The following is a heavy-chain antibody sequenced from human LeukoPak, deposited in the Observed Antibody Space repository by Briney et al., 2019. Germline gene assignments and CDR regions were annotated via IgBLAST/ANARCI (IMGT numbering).Heavy chain of an antibody. CDR1: GFTFINAW. D-gene: IGHD2-8*01. CDR2: IKSKTDGGTT. J-gene: IGHJ5*02. CDR3: TTDEWS. Sequence: PGGSLRLSCEASGFTFINAWLSWFRKVPGKGLEWVGHIKSKTDGGTTDYAAPVKGRVTISRDDSKNTLYLQMNNLKTEDTAVYYCTTDEWSWGQGTLVTVSP. V-gene: IGHV3-15*01.